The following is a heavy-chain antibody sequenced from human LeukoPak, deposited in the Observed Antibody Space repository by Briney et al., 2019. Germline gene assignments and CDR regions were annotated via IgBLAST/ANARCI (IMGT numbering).Heavy chain of an antibody. CDR3: ARDRHYDILTGSLFDY. J-gene: IGHJ4*02. Sequence: SVKVSCKASGRTISCYTISWVRQAPGQGLEWMGRIIPILGIANYAQKFQGRVTITADKSTSTAYMELSSLRSEDTAVYYCARDRHYDILTGSLFDYWGQGTLVTVSS. D-gene: IGHD3-9*01. V-gene: IGHV1-69*04. CDR2: IIPILGIA. CDR1: GRTISCYT.